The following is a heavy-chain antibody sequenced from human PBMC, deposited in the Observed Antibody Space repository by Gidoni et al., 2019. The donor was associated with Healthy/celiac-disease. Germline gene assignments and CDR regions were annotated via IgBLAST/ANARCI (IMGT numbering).Heavy chain of an antibody. CDR2: IYYSGST. CDR3: ARHVIGGYYCHLDY. CDR1: GGSIRSSSYY. Sequence: QLQLQESGPGLVKPSETLSLTCTVSGGSIRSSSYYWGWIRQPPGKGLEWIGSIYYSGSTYYNPSLKSRVTISVDTSKNQFSLKLSSVTAADTAVYYCARHVIGGYYCHLDYWGQGTLVTVSS. V-gene: IGHV4-39*01. J-gene: IGHJ4*02. D-gene: IGHD3-22*01.